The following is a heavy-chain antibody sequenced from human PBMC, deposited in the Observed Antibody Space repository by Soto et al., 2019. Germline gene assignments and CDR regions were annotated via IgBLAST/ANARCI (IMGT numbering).Heavy chain of an antibody. CDR2: ISYSGST. D-gene: IGHD1-26*01. J-gene: IGHJ4*02. CDR3: ARVLSGSSLFDY. CDR1: GGSIISDY. V-gene: IGHV4-59*01. Sequence: SETLSLTCTVSGGSIISDYWSWIRQPPGKGLEWIGYISYSGSTNYNPSLKSLVTISVDTSKNQFSLKLFSVTAADTAVYYCARVLSGSSLFDYCGQGTLGTVS.